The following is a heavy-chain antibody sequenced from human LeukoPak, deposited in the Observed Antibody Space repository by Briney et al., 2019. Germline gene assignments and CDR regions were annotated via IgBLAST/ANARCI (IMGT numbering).Heavy chain of an antibody. CDR2: ISISSSYI. Sequence: GGSLRLSCAASGFTFSSYSMNWVRQAPGKGQEWVSSISISSSYIYYADSVKGRFTISRDNAKNSLYLQMNSLRAEDTAVYYCARGIGYCSGGSCYSDYWGQGTLVTVPS. J-gene: IGHJ4*02. CDR3: ARGIGYCSGGSCYSDY. CDR1: GFTFSSYS. V-gene: IGHV3-21*01. D-gene: IGHD2-15*01.